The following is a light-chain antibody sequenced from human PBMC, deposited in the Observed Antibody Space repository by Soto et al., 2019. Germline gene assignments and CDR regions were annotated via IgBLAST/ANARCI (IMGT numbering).Light chain of an antibody. J-gene: IGKJ1*01. CDR1: QSVSGN. Sequence: MVMTQSPATVSGSPGERVTLSCRASQSVSGNVAWYHQKPGQPPRLLVYGASTTATDIPARFFGSGSETDFTLTITRLQSEDFGIYYCQQFNSWPRTFGQGTK. CDR2: GAS. CDR3: QQFNSWPRT. V-gene: IGKV3-15*01.